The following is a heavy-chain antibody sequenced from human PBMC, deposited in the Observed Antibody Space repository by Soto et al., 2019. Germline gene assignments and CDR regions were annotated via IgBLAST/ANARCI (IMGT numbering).Heavy chain of an antibody. CDR1: RGAFGSYT. CDR3: ARGHSYGFSPNNWFDP. D-gene: IGHD5-18*01. J-gene: IGHJ5*02. Sequence: SVKVSCKASRGAFGSYTISWVRQYPRQGLEWMGRIIPILGIANYAQKFQGRVTITADKSTSTAYMELSSLRSEDTAVYYCARGHSYGFSPNNWFDPWGQRTLVTVSS. CDR2: IIPILGIA. V-gene: IGHV1-69*02.